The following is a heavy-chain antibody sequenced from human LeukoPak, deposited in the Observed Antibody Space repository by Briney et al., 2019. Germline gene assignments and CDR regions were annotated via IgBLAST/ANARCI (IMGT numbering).Heavy chain of an antibody. Sequence: SVKVSCKASGGTFSSYAISWVRQAPGQGLEWMGGIIPIFGTANYGQKFQGRVAITADESTSTAYMELSSLRSEDTAVYYCARGRRTYSSSWLGYYYYGMDVWGQGTTVTVSS. CDR3: ARGRRTYSSSWLGYYYYGMDV. D-gene: IGHD6-13*01. V-gene: IGHV1-69*13. CDR2: IIPIFGTA. CDR1: GGTFSSYA. J-gene: IGHJ6*02.